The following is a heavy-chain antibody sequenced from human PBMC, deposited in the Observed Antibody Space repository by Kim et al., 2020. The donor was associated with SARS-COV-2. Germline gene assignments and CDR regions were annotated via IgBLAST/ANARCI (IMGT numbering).Heavy chain of an antibody. Sequence: GGSLRLSCAASRFTFSSYAMSWVRQAPGKGLEWVSGISGSGVSTYYVDSVKGRFTISRDNSKNTLYLQMNSLRAEDTAVYYCAKGDTVTTNGYFDHWGQGTLVTVSS. CDR2: ISGSGVST. CDR3: AKGDTVTTNGYFDH. V-gene: IGHV3-23*01. J-gene: IGHJ4*02. D-gene: IGHD4-4*01. CDR1: RFTFSSYA.